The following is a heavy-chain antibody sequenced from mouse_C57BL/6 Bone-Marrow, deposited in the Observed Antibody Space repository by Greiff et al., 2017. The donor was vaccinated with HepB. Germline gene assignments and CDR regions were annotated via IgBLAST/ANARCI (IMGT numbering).Heavy chain of an antibody. Sequence: QVQLKQPGAELVMPGASVKLSCKASGYTFTSYWMHWVKQRPGQGLEWIGEIDPSDSYTNYNQKFKGKSTLTVDKSSSTAYMQLSSLTSEDSAVYYCAYYSNYEGYFDVWGTGTTVTVSS. J-gene: IGHJ1*03. CDR2: IDPSDSYT. D-gene: IGHD2-5*01. CDR1: GYTFTSYW. CDR3: AYYSNYEGYFDV. V-gene: IGHV1-69*01.